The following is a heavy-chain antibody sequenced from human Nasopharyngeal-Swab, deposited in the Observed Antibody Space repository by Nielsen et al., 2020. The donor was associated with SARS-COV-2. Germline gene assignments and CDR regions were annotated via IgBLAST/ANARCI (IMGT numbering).Heavy chain of an antibody. V-gene: IGHV3-23*03. CDR1: GFTFSSYG. Sequence: GESLKISCAASGFTFSSYGMHWVRQAPGKGLEWVSVIYSGGSSTYYADSVKGRFTISRDNSKNTLYLQMNSLRAEDTAVYYCAKEGSSYYYYYGMDVWGQGTTVTVSS. J-gene: IGHJ6*02. CDR3: AKEGSSYYYYYGMDV. CDR2: IYSGGSST. D-gene: IGHD2-2*01.